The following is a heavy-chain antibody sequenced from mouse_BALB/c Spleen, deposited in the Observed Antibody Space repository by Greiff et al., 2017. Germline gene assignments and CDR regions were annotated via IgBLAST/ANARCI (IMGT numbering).Heavy chain of an antibody. CDR2: IYPGSGST. Sequence: LQQPGSELVRPGASVKLSCKASGYTFTSYWMHWVKQRPGQGLEWIGNIYPGSGSTNYDEKFKSKATLTIDTSSSTAYMQLSSLTSEDSAVYYCTRGGWLRRDFAMDYWGQGTSVTVSS. D-gene: IGHD2-2*01. CDR1: GYTFTSYW. J-gene: IGHJ4*01. CDR3: TRGGWLRRDFAMDY. V-gene: IGHV1S22*01.